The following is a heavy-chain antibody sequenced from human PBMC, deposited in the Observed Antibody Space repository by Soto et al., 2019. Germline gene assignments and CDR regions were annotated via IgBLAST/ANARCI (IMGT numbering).Heavy chain of an antibody. CDR1: GHTLTEFS. D-gene: IGHD3-22*01. CDR3: VRDRRIYYSDPHDEFVASDYEV. V-gene: IGHV1-24*01. CDR2: FDPEGGEA. Sequence: QVQLVQSGAEVRRPGASVMVSCKISGHTLTEFSIHWVRQAPGKGLEWMGGFDPEGGEAIYAQKWHGRVTVTEDTVTDTAYMELSGLKSDDTAVYYCVRDRRIYYSDPHDEFVASDYEVWGQGTMVSVSS. J-gene: IGHJ3*01.